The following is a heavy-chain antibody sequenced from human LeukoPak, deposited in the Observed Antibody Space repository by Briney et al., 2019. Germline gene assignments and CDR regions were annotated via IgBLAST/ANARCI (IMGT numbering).Heavy chain of an antibody. D-gene: IGHD4-17*01. J-gene: IGHJ4*02. Sequence: SETLSLTCAVYGGSFSGYYWSWIRQPPGKGLEWIGEINHSGSTNYNPSLKSRVTISVDTSKNQFSLKLSSVTAADTAVYYCARGSDYGDLNLDYWGQGTLVTVSS. CDR1: GGSFSGYY. CDR3: ARGSDYGDLNLDY. V-gene: IGHV4-34*01. CDR2: INHSGST.